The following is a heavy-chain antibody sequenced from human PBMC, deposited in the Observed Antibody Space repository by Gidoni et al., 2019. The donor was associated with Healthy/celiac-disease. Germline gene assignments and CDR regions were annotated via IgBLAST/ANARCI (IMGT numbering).Heavy chain of an antibody. CDR3: ASNQLRGYSDGIFDY. D-gene: IGHD5-18*01. Sequence: QVQLQQWGAGLLKPSEPLSLTCAVYGGSFSGYYWSWIRQPPGKGLEWIGEINHSGSTNYNPSLKSRVTISVDTSKNQFSLKLSSVTAADTAVYYCASNQLRGYSDGIFDYWGQGTLVTVSS. CDR1: GGSFSGYY. V-gene: IGHV4-34*01. CDR2: INHSGST. J-gene: IGHJ4*02.